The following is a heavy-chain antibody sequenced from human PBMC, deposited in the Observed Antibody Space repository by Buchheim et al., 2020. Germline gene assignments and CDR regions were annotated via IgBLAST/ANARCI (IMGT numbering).Heavy chain of an antibody. V-gene: IGHV3-23*01. CDR2: ISGSGGST. Sequence: EVQLLESGGGLVQPGGSLRLSCAASGFTFSSYAMSWVRQAPGKGLEWVSAISGSGGSTYYADSVKGRFTISRDNSKNTLYLQMNSLRAEDTAVYYCSRTSCYAEPHLCSYYYGMDVWGQGTT. D-gene: IGHD2-2*01. J-gene: IGHJ6*02. CDR3: SRTSCYAEPHLCSYYYGMDV. CDR1: GFTFSSYA.